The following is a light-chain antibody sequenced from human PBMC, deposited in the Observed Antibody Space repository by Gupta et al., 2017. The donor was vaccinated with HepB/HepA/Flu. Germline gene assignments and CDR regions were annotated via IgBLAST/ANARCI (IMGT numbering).Light chain of an antibody. CDR3: QQYGSSPWT. CDR1: QSVSSSY. V-gene: IGKV3-20*01. CDR2: GAS. Sequence: TXSXGXXXXXPXERATLSCRATQSVSSSYLAWYQQKPGQAPRLLIYGASSRATGIPDRFSGSGSGTDFTLTISSLEPEDFAVYYCQQYGSSPWTFGQGTKVEIK. J-gene: IGKJ1*01.